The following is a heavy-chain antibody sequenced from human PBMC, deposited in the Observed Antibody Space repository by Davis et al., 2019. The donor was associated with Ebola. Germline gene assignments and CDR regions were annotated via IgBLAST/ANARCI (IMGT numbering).Heavy chain of an antibody. CDR3: ARGIGSYSGWFDP. J-gene: IGHJ5*02. CDR1: GRSFRVHY. Sequence: QTHSLPHAVYGRSFRVHYWRWIRQPPGKGLEWLGEIKHSGSTNHNPSLKSRVTISVDTSTNQFSLKLSSVTASDTAVYYCARGIGSYSGWFDPWGQGPLVTVSS. D-gene: IGHD1-26*01. V-gene: IGHV4-34*01. CDR2: IKHSGST.